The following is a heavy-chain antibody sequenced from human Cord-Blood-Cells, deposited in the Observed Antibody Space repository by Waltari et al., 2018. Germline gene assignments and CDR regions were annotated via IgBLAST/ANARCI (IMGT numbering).Heavy chain of an antibody. CDR1: GFTFSSYA. D-gene: IGHD6-6*01. Sequence: EVQLLESGGGLVQPGGSLRLSCAASGFTFSSYAMSWVRQAPGKGLEWVSAIRGSGGSTYYADSVKGRFTISRDNSKNTLYRQMNSLRAEDTAVYYCAKVNSSFEYFQHWGQGTLVTVSS. CDR2: IRGSGGST. J-gene: IGHJ1*01. V-gene: IGHV3-23*01. CDR3: AKVNSSFEYFQH.